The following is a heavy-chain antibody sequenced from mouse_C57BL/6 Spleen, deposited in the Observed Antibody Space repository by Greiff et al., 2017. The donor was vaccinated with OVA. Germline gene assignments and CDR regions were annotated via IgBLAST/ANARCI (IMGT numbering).Heavy chain of an antibody. D-gene: IGHD2-3*01. CDR3: ARSDCYYPSWFAY. CDR1: GYTFTDYN. CDR2: INPNNGGT. J-gene: IGHJ3*01. Sequence: VQLQQSGPELVKPGASVKIPCTASGYTFTDYNMDWVKQSHGKSLEWIGDINPNNGGTIYNQKFKGKATLTVDKSSSTAYMELRSLTSEDTAVYYCARSDCYYPSWFAYWGQGTLVTVSA. V-gene: IGHV1-18*01.